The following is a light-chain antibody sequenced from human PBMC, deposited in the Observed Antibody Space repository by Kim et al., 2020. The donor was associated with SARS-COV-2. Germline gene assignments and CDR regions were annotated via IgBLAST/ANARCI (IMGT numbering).Light chain of an antibody. CDR3: QQYANLPT. J-gene: IGKJ3*01. CDR2: DAS. CDR1: QDISNY. V-gene: IGKV1-33*01. Sequence: DIQMTQSPSSLSASVVDRVTITCQASQDISNYLNWYQQKPGKAPKLLIYDASNLETGVPSRFSGSGSGTDFTFNISSLQPEDIATYYCQQYANLPTFGPGTKVDIK.